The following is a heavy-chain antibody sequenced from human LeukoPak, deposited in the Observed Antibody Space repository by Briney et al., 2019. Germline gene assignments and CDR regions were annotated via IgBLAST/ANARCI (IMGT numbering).Heavy chain of an antibody. CDR3: ARDQYYYYGMDV. CDR1: GVSISSGGYY. Sequence: PSETLSLTCTVSGVSISSGGYYWSWLRQHPGKGLEWIGYIYYSGSTYYNPSLKSRVTISVDTSKNQFSLKLSSVTAADTAVYYCARDQYYYYGMDVWGQGTTVTVSS. J-gene: IGHJ6*02. CDR2: IYYSGST. V-gene: IGHV4-31*03.